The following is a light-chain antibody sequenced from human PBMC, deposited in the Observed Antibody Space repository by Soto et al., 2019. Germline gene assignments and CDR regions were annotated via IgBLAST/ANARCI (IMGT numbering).Light chain of an antibody. J-gene: IGLJ2*01. Sequence: QSVLTQPASVSGSPGQSITISCTGTSDVGGYNYVSWYQQHPGKAPKLMIYDVSNRPSGVSNRFSGSKSGNTASLTISGLQAEDEADYYCSAYTSSSTPVFGGGTKLTVL. CDR3: SAYTSSSTPV. CDR2: DVS. CDR1: SDVGGYNY. V-gene: IGLV2-14*01.